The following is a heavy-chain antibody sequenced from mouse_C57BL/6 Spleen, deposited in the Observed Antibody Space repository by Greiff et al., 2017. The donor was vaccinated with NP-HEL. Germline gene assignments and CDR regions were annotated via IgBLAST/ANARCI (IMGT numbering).Heavy chain of an antibody. Sequence: QVQLQQSGAELARPGASVKMSCKASGYTFTSYTMHWVKQRPGQGLEWIGYINPSSGYTKYNQKFKDKATLTADKSSSTAYMQLSSLTSEDSAVYYCARRFQGGYDGAWFAYWGQGTLVTVSA. V-gene: IGHV1-4*01. CDR2: INPSSGYT. CDR3: ARRFQGGYDGAWFAY. D-gene: IGHD2-2*01. CDR1: GYTFTSYT. J-gene: IGHJ3*01.